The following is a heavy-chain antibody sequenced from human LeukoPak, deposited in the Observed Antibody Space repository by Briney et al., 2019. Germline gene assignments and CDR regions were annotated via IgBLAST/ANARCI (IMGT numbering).Heavy chain of an antibody. V-gene: IGHV4-59*08. CDR1: GGSISSYY. J-gene: IGHJ6*02. Sequence: SETLSLTCSVSGGSISSYYCGWIRQPPGKGLEWISYVSHSGGATYNPSLKSRVTISLDTSKNQFSLKLRSVTAADTAVYYCATGAPRGMDVWGQGTTVTVSS. CDR2: VSHSGGA. CDR3: ATGAPRGMDV. D-gene: IGHD4/OR15-4a*01.